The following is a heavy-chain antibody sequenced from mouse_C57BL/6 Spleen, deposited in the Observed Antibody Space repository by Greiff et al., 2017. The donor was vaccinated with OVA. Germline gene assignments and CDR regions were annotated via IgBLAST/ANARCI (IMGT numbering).Heavy chain of an antibody. V-gene: IGHV14-4*01. J-gene: IGHJ1*03. CDR1: GFNIKDDY. CDR3: TIHRPGYRYFDV. Sequence: EVQLQQSGAELVRPGASVKLSCTASGFNIKDDYMHWVKQRPEQGLEWIGWIDPENGDTEYASKFQGKATITADTSSNTAYLQLSSLTSEDTAVYYCTIHRPGYRYFDVWGTGTTVTVSS. CDR2: IDPENGDT.